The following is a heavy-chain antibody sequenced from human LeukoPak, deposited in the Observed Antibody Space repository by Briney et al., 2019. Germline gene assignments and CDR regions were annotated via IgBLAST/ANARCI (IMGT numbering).Heavy chain of an antibody. CDR2: ISSSSSYI. D-gene: IGHD3-22*01. J-gene: IGHJ4*02. CDR1: GFTFSSYS. Sequence: PGGSLRLSCAASGFTFSSYSMNWVRQAPGKGLEWVSSISSSSSYIYYADSVKGRFTISRDNSKNSLYLQMNSLRTEDTALYYCAKGNPYDSSGYYYWGQGTLVTVSS. V-gene: IGHV3-21*04. CDR3: AKGNPYDSSGYYY.